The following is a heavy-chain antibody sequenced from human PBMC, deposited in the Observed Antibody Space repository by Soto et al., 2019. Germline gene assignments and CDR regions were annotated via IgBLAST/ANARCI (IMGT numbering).Heavy chain of an antibody. CDR3: ARGQPGRFDH. CDR1: GYTFTSYD. J-gene: IGHJ4*02. Sequence: QVQLVQSGAEVRKPGASVKVSCKASGYTFTSYDINWVRQAPGQGLEWRGWMNPNSGNKGYAQKFKGRVTMTRNTSISTACMEVSSLTSEDTAVYYCARGQPGRFDHWGQGSLVTVSS. D-gene: IGHD3-10*01. V-gene: IGHV1-8*01. CDR2: MNPNSGNK.